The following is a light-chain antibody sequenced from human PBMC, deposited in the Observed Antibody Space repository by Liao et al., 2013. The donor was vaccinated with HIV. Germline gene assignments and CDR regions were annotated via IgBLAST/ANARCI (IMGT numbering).Light chain of an antibody. V-gene: IGLV3-21*01. Sequence: SYELTQPPSVSVAPGKTARITCGGNTIGTKGVHWYQVKSGQAPVLVIYYDSDRPSGIPERFSGSTSGTTVTLTISGVQAEDEADYYCQSTDSSGAYVFGTGTKVTVL. CDR2: YDS. CDR1: TIGTKG. J-gene: IGLJ1*01. CDR3: QSTDSSGAYV.